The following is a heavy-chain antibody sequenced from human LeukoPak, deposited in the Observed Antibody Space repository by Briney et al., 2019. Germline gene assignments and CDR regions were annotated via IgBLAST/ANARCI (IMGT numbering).Heavy chain of an antibody. V-gene: IGHV4-39*07. CDR3: ARSYVWGSYYAFDI. D-gene: IGHD3-16*01. CDR1: GGSISSGSYY. J-gene: IGHJ3*02. CDR2: IYHSGST. Sequence: SETLSLTCTVSGGSISSGSYYWGWIRQPPGKGLEWIGSIYHSGSTYYNPSLKSRVTISVDTSKNQFSLKLSSVTAADTAVYYCARSYVWGSYYAFDIWGQGTMVTVSS.